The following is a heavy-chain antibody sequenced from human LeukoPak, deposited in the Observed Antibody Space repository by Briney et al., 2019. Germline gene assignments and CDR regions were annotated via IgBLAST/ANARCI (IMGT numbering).Heavy chain of an antibody. CDR1: GFTFTNFE. D-gene: IGHD3-22*01. CDR3: AGGGDYYDSRGYYSIPHY. J-gene: IGHJ4*02. CDR2: IYSGGST. V-gene: IGHV3-53*01. Sequence: PGGSLRLSCAASGFTFTNFEMNWVRQAPGKGLEWVSVIYSGGSTYYEDSVKGRFTISRDNSKNTLYLQMNSLRAEDTAVYYCAGGGDYYDSRGYYSIPHYWGQGTLVTVSS.